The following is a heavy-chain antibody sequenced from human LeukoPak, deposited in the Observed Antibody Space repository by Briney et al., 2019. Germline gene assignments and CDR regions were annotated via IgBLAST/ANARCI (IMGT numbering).Heavy chain of an antibody. V-gene: IGHV3-9*01. CDR3: AKVFIASCYSCWFDP. CDR1: GFTFDDYA. CDR2: ISWNSGSI. J-gene: IGHJ5*02. Sequence: GVSLRLSCAASGFTFDDYAMHWVRQAPGKGLEWVSGISWNSGSIGYADSVKGRFTISRDNAKNSLYLQMNSLRAEDTALYYCAKVFIASCYSCWFDPWGQGTLVTVSS. D-gene: IGHD2-2*02.